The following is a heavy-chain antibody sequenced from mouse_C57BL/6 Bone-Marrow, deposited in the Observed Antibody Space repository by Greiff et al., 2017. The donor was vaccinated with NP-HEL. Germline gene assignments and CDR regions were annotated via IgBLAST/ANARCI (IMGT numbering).Heavy chain of an antibody. Sequence: VKLLESGPGLVAPSQSLSITCTVSGFSLTSYGVSWVRQPPGKGLEWLGVIWGDGSTNYHSALISRLSISKDNSKSQVFLKLNSLQTDDTATYYCALNRGWLLSSWLAYWGQGTLVTVSA. CDR1: GFSLTSYG. CDR3: ALNRGWLLSSWLAY. CDR2: IWGDGST. V-gene: IGHV2-3*01. D-gene: IGHD2-3*01. J-gene: IGHJ3*01.